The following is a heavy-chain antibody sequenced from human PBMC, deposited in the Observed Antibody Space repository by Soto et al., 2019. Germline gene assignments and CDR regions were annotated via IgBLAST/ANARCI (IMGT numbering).Heavy chain of an antibody. CDR2: IFASSTTI. V-gene: IGHV3-48*04. CDR1: GFTFSSYS. J-gene: IGHJ4*02. Sequence: EVQLVESGGGLVQPGGSLRLSCVASGFTFSSYSMVWVRQAPGKGLERIAYIFASSTTIHYADSVKGRFTVSRDNTQNSLFLLMNSLRAEDTAIYYCARDKDWAFDYWGQGTQVIVSS. CDR3: ARDKDWAFDY. D-gene: IGHD3-9*01.